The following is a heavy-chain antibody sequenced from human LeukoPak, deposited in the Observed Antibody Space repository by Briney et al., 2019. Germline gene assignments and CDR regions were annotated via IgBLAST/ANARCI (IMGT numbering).Heavy chain of an antibody. J-gene: IGHJ4*02. CDR3: ARVRGTIGVYFDN. V-gene: IGHV3-23*01. CDR1: GFTFSTYT. CDR2: INTGGGT. Sequence: GGPLTLSCTASGFTFSTYTLPWARQAPEKAPECVSAINTGGGTNYPNSVKGRFTVSRDNSKNALYPQMNSLRAEDTAVYYCARVRGTIGVYFDNWGQGTLVTVSS. D-gene: IGHD3-10*01.